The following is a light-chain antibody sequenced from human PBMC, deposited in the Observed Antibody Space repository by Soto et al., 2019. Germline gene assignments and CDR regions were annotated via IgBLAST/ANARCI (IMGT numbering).Light chain of an antibody. Sequence: EIVLTQSPGTLSLSPGERATISCWASQSVSSSYLAWYQQKPGQAPRLLIYGAFSRATGIPDRFSGSGSGTDFSLSISGLEPEDLAVYYCQQYGSSPLTFGGGTKVEIK. V-gene: IGKV3-20*01. CDR1: QSVSSSY. J-gene: IGKJ4*01. CDR2: GAF. CDR3: QQYGSSPLT.